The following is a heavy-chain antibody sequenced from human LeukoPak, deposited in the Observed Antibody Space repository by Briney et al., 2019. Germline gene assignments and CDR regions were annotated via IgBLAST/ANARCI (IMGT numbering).Heavy chain of an antibody. V-gene: IGHV4-31*03. CDR1: GGSISSGGYY. D-gene: IGHD1-26*01. CDR2: IYYSGST. CDR3: ARGFLGVPRNWYFDL. Sequence: SQTLSLTCTVSGGSISSGGYYWSWIRQHPGKGLEWIGYIYYSGSTYYNPSLKSRVTISVDTSKNQFSLKLSSVTAADTAVYYCARGFLGVPRNWYFDLWGRGTLVTVSS. J-gene: IGHJ2*01.